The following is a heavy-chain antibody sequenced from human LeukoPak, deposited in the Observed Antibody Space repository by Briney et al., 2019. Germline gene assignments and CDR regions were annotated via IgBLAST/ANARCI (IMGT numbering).Heavy chain of an antibody. Sequence: PSETLSLTCTVSSGSISSYYWSWIRQPPGKGLEWIGYIYYSGSTNYNPSLKSRVTISVDTSKNQFSLKLSSVTAADTAVYYCARYVTRYYYDSSGYGLDYWGQGTLVTVSS. J-gene: IGHJ4*02. V-gene: IGHV4-59*01. D-gene: IGHD3-22*01. CDR1: SGSISSYY. CDR3: ARYVTRYYYDSSGYGLDY. CDR2: IYYSGST.